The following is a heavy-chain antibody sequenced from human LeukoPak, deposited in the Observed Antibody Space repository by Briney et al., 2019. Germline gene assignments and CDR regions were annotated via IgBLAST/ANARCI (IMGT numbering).Heavy chain of an antibody. CDR2: ISSDSAWI. D-gene: IGHD4/OR15-4a*01. J-gene: IGHJ4*02. CDR1: GLTFSSET. V-gene: IGHV3-21*04. Sequence: GGSLRLSCAASGLTFSSETMNWVRQAPGKGLEWVSSISSDSAWIYYADSVKGRFTISRDNPKNSLYLQMNYPRAEDTAVYYCARGSYGAYDSWGQGNLVTVSS. CDR3: ARGSYGAYDS.